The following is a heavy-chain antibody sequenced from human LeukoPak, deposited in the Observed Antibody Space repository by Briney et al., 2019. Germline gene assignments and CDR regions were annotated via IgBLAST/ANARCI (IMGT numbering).Heavy chain of an antibody. J-gene: IGHJ3*02. V-gene: IGHV4-4*07. Sequence: SETLSLTCTVSGGSISSYYWSWIRQPAGKGLEWIGRIYTSGSINYNPSLKSRVTMSVDTSKNQFSLKLSSVTAADTAVYYCARVDSSSWLDAFDIWGQGTMVTVSS. D-gene: IGHD6-13*01. CDR3: ARVDSSSWLDAFDI. CDR1: GGSISSYY. CDR2: IYTSGSI.